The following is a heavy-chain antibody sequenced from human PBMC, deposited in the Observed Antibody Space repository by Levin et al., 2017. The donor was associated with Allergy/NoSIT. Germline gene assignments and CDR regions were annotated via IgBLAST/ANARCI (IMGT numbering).Heavy chain of an antibody. V-gene: IGHV5-51*01. CDR2: IYPGDSDT. D-gene: IGHD3-3*01. CDR1: GYSFTSYW. Sequence: NPGESLKISCKVSGYSFTSYWIGWVRQMPGKGLEWMGIIYPGDSDTRYSPSFQGHVTISADKSISTAFLQWSSLQTSDTAIYYCARPKTYDFRTGSGASSDYWGQGTLVTVSS. J-gene: IGHJ4*02. CDR3: ARPKTYDFRTGSGASSDY.